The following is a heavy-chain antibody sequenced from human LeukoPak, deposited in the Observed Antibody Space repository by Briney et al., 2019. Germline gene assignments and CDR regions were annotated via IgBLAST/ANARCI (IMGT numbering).Heavy chain of an antibody. J-gene: IGHJ3*02. Sequence: GGSLRLSCTASGFTFSSYAMHWVRQAPGKGLEWVSSISSSSSYIYYADSVKGRFTISRDNAKNSLYLQMNSLRAEDTAVYYCARETYGDYVYAFDIWGQGTMVTVSS. V-gene: IGHV3-21*01. D-gene: IGHD4-17*01. CDR3: ARETYGDYVYAFDI. CDR1: GFTFSSYA. CDR2: ISSSSSYI.